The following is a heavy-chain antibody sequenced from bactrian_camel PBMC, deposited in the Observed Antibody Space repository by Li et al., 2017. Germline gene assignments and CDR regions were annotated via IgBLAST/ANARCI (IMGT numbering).Heavy chain of an antibody. J-gene: IGHJ6*01. V-gene: IGHV3S1*01. CDR2: IDSDGST. CDR1: GDTFSGRC. CDR3: AKEHVHGNWPQFGY. D-gene: IGHD1*01. Sequence: HVQLVESGGGSAQTGGSLRLSCGTSGDTFSGRCVAWFRQAPGKEREGVARIDSDGSTAYGDPVKGRFTISKDNAKNTLYLQLNGLQTEDTAMYYCAKEHVHGNWPQFGYWGQGTQVTVS.